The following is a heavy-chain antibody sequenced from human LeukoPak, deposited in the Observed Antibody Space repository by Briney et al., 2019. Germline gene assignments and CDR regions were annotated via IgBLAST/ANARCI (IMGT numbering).Heavy chain of an antibody. CDR3: ARQGGSFAFDI. CDR1: GGSISSNY. CDR2: IYNSGST. J-gene: IGHJ3*02. Sequence: SETLSLTCTVSGGSISSNYWSWIRQPPGKGLEWIGYIYNSGSTNYNPSLKSRVTMSVDTSKNQFSLKLNSVTAADTAVYYCARQGGSFAFDIWGQGTMVTVSS. V-gene: IGHV4-59*08. D-gene: IGHD1-26*01.